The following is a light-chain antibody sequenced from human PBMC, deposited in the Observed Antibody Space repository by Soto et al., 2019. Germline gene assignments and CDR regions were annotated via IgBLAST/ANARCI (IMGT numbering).Light chain of an antibody. CDR3: KHRLTMSIT. CDR2: SAY. J-gene: IGKJ5*01. Sequence: DIQMTQSPSSLSVSVGARVTITCRASQSIINYLNWYLQRPGQAHKLLIGSAYTLQRGVQSRFSGSGSRTEFTLTIAYLQPDDFGAYDRKHRLTMSITLGHGTRLEIK. V-gene: IGKV1-39*01. CDR1: QSIINY.